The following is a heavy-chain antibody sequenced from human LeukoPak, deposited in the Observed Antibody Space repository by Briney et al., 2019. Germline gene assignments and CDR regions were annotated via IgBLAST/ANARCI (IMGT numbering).Heavy chain of an antibody. CDR2: ISYDGSNK. Sequence: GGSLRLSCAASGFTFSSYGMHWVRQAPGKGLEWVAVISYDGSNKYYADSVKGRFTISRDNSKNTLYLQMNSLRAEDTAVYYCARGSDYYDSSGYFDYWGQGTLVTVSS. V-gene: IGHV3-30*03. J-gene: IGHJ4*02. D-gene: IGHD3-22*01. CDR3: ARGSDYYDSSGYFDY. CDR1: GFTFSSYG.